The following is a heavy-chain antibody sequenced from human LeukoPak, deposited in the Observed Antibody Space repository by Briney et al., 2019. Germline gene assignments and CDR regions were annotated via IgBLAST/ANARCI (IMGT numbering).Heavy chain of an antibody. CDR2: INHSGST. Sequence: SETLSLTCAVYGGSFSGYYWSWIRQPPGKGLEWIGEINHSGSTNYNPSLKSRVTISVDTSKNQFSLKLSSVTAADTAVYYCAREWGVGYSYGPFDYWGQGTLVTVSS. D-gene: IGHD5-18*01. J-gene: IGHJ4*02. CDR3: AREWGVGYSYGPFDY. V-gene: IGHV4-34*01. CDR1: GGSFSGYY.